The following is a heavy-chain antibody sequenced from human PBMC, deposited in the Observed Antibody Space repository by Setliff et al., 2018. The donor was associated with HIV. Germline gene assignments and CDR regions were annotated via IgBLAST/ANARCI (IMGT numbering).Heavy chain of an antibody. CDR3: AGWGFDYNY. CDR2: INEDGTEK. V-gene: IGHV3-7*01. D-gene: IGHD4-4*01. Sequence: PGGSLRLSCAASGFTFTSFWMSWVRQAPGKGLEWVANINEDGTEKYYVDSVKGRFTISRDNAKNSVFLQMSSLRVDDTAVYYCAGWGFDYNYWGQGTLVTVSS. J-gene: IGHJ4*02. CDR1: GFTFTSFW.